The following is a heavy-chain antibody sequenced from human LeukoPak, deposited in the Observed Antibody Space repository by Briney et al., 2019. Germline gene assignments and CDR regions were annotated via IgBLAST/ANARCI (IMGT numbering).Heavy chain of an antibody. J-gene: IGHJ4*02. Sequence: PGGSLRLSCATSGFAFRRHNMHWARQAPGNGLEWLSLIEDNGRDKFYADSMRGRLTISRDNSKNTLYLQINSLRVEDTAMYYCVKDSGTYSFDYWGQGTQVTVSS. D-gene: IGHD1-26*01. CDR3: VKDSGTYSFDY. CDR1: GFAFRRHN. CDR2: IEDNGRDK. V-gene: IGHV3-30*02.